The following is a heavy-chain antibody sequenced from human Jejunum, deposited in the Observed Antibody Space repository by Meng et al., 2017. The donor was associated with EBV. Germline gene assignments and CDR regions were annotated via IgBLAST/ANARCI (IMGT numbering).Heavy chain of an antibody. CDR3: ARDVLHYDFWSGYFDH. Sequence: QDQLVQSGAEVXXXXXSXKVXXXASGYIFTNYGISWVRQAPGQGLEWMGWISPYNGNTDSAQKFQGRVTMTTDTSTNTAYMELRSLSSDDTAVYFCARDVLHYDFWSGYFDHWGQGTLVTVSS. J-gene: IGHJ4*02. CDR1: GYIFTNYG. V-gene: IGHV1-18*01. D-gene: IGHD3-3*01. CDR2: ISPYNGNT.